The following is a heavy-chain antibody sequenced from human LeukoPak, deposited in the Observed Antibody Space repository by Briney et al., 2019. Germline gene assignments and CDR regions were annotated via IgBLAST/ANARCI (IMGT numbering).Heavy chain of an antibody. D-gene: IGHD3-10*01. J-gene: IGHJ4*02. CDR3: ARVGAYGSGSYNIVTPGDY. CDR1: GYTFTGYY. CDR2: INPSGGST. Sequence: ASVKVSCKASGYTFTGYYMHWVRQAPGQGLEWMGIINPSGGSTSYAQKFQGRVTMTRDMSTSTVYMELSSLRSEDTAVYYCARVGAYGSGSYNIVTPGDYWGQGTLVTVSS. V-gene: IGHV1-46*01.